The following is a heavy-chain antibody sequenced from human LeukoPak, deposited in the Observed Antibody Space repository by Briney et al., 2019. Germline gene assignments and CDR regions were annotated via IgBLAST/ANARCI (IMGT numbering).Heavy chain of an antibody. D-gene: IGHD3-10*01. CDR2: IIPKLGTA. J-gene: IGHJ4*02. Sequence: GASVKVSCKASEYTFTVYYMHWVRQAPGQGLEWMGGIIPKLGTANYAQKFRGRVTITADESTTTAYMELSSLRSEDTAVYYCAREKGSWGVFDYWGQGTLVAVSS. V-gene: IGHV1-69*13. CDR3: AREKGSWGVFDY. CDR1: EYTFTVYY.